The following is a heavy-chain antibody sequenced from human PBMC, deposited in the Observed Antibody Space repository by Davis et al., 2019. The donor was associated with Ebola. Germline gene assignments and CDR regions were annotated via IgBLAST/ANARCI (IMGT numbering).Heavy chain of an antibody. J-gene: IGHJ4*02. CDR1: GFTFSSYV. CDR3: AKDISVEIWHLGEFDY. CDR2: ITGGDGST. D-gene: IGHD3-16*01. V-gene: IGHV3-23*01. Sequence: GESLKISCAASGFTFSSYVMSWARQAPGKGLEWVSGITGGDGSTYYTDSVRGRFTISRDDSKNTLYLQMNSLRAEDTALYYCAKDISVEIWHLGEFDYWGQGTLVTVSS.